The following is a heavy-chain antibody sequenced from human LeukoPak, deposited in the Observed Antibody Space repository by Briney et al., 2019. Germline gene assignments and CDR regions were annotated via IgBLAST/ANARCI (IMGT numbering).Heavy chain of an antibody. J-gene: IGHJ4*02. CDR2: IIPILGIA. CDR3: ARGMLYCSSTSCYEDY. CDR1: GYSFTSYG. Sequence: AVKVSCKASGYSFTSYGISWVRQAPGQGLEWMGRIIPILGIANYAQKFQGRVTITADKSTSTAYMELSSLRSEDTAVYYCARGMLYCSSTSCYEDYWGQGTLVTVSS. V-gene: IGHV1-69*04. D-gene: IGHD2-2*01.